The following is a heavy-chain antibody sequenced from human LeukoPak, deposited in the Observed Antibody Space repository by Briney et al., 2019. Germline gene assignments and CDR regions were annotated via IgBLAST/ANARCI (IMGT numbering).Heavy chain of an antibody. V-gene: IGHV3-23*01. D-gene: IGHD2-2*01. Sequence: GGSLRLSCAASGFIFSSYAMHWLRQAPGKGLGWVASITLSGGSTFYADSVKGRFTISRDNSKNTLYLQMNSLSAEDTAVYYCAKRGNPAVGHHYLDVWGKGTTVSVSS. CDR1: GFIFSSYA. J-gene: IGHJ6*03. CDR3: AKRGNPAVGHHYLDV. CDR2: ITLSGGST.